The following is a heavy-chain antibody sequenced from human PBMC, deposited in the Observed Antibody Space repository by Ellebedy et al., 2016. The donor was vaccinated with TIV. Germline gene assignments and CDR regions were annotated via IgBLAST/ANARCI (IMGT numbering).Heavy chain of an antibody. Sequence: SVKVSCKAPGATFSGSAISWVRQAPGLGLEWIGGIIAIFGTTKYAQKFQGRVTITADQLTTTSYMELSGLRFEDTAIYYCARHIGYSNGPSEYWGQGSLVTVSS. CDR1: GATFSGSA. J-gene: IGHJ4*02. V-gene: IGHV1-69*13. CDR2: IIAIFGTT. CDR3: ARHIGYSNGPSEY. D-gene: IGHD6-19*01.